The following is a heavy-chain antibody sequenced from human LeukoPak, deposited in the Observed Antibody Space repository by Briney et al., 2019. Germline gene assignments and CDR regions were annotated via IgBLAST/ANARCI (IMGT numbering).Heavy chain of an antibody. CDR2: INTNTGNP. CDR1: GYTFTNHA. CDR3: ARVRYTSGFHYFDY. Sequence: ASVKVSCKASGYTFTNHAVNWVRQAPEQGLEWMGWINTNTGNPTYAQDFTGRFIFSLDTSVSTAYLQISSLKAEDTAVYYCARVRYTSGFHYFDYWGQGTLVTVSS. J-gene: IGHJ4*02. D-gene: IGHD6-19*01. V-gene: IGHV7-4-1*02.